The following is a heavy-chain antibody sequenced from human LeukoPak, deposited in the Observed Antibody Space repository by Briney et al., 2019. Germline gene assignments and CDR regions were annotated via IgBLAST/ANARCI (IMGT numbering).Heavy chain of an antibody. D-gene: IGHD3-10*01. Sequence: GGSLRLSRAASGFTFSSYAMHWVRQAPGKGLEWVAVISYDGSNKYYADSVKGRFTISRDNSKNTLYLQMNSLRAEDTAVYYCAGQGLLWFGEVLDYWGQGALVT. CDR1: GFTFSSYA. J-gene: IGHJ4*02. CDR2: ISYDGSNK. CDR3: AGQGLLWFGEVLDY. V-gene: IGHV3-30-3*01.